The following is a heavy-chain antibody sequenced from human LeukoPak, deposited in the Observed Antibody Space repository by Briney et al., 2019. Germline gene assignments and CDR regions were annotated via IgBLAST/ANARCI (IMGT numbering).Heavy chain of an antibody. Sequence: GGSPRLSCAASGFTFSSYSMNWVRQAPGKGLEWVSYISSSSSTIYYADSVKGRFTISRDNAKNSLYLQMNSLRAEDTAVYYCASDPRGSGWYGFDYWGQGTLVTVSS. CDR1: GFTFSSYS. V-gene: IGHV3-48*01. D-gene: IGHD6-13*01. CDR3: ASDPRGSGWYGFDY. J-gene: IGHJ4*02. CDR2: ISSSSSTI.